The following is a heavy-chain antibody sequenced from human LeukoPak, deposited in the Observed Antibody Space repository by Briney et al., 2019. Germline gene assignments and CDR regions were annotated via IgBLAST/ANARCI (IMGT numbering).Heavy chain of an antibody. J-gene: IGHJ4*02. D-gene: IGHD3-9*01. CDR3: AKDRFYDILTGYADY. Sequence: GGSLSLSCAASGFTFSNYAMSWVRQAPGEGLEWVSAITGGGGSIYYADSVKGRFTISRDTSKNTLYLQMNSLRAEDTAVYYCAKDRFYDILTGYADYWGQGTLVTVSS. CDR2: ITGGGGSI. V-gene: IGHV3-23*01. CDR1: GFTFSNYA.